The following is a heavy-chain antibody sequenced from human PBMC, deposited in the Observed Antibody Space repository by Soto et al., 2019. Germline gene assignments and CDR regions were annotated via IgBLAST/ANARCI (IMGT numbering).Heavy chain of an antibody. CDR3: AKDRGDYGDFGDY. J-gene: IGHJ4*02. CDR1: GFTFSSYG. V-gene: IGHV3-30*18. D-gene: IGHD4-17*01. CDR2: ISYDGSNK. Sequence: QVQLVESGGGVVQPGRSLRLSCAASGFTFSSYGMHWVRQAPGKGLEWVAVISYDGSNKYYADSVKGRFTISRDNSKNTLYLQMNSLRAEDTAVHYCAKDRGDYGDFGDYWGQGTLVTVSS.